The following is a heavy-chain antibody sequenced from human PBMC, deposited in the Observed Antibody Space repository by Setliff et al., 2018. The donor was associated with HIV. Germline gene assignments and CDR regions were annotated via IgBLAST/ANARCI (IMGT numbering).Heavy chain of an antibody. J-gene: IGHJ4*02. D-gene: IGHD3-16*01. Sequence: VLPSETLSLTCTVSGDSISSGGYYWSWIRQPPGKGLEWIAYIYYSGSTNYNPSLKSRVTISLDRSKNQFSLKLSSVTAADTAVYYCARTPSRGGFDYWGQGTLVTVSS. CDR1: GDSISSGGYY. CDR2: IYYSGST. V-gene: IGHV4-61*08. CDR3: ARTPSRGGFDY.